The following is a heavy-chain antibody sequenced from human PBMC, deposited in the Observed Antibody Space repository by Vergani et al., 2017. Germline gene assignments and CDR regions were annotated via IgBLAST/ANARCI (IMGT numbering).Heavy chain of an antibody. V-gene: IGHV1-2*02. Sequence: QVQLMQSGPVMKKPGGSMKVSCQASESTFSDYNIHWVRQAPGQVLPWMGWISPKTGDTDYLQRFQDRVTMTRDASTKTVYLKMTRLTSDDTAIYYCAHSWNFGRRDWFDSWGPGTLVTVSS. CDR1: ESTFSDYN. CDR3: AHSWNFGRRDWFDS. D-gene: IGHD1-26*01. CDR2: ISPKTGDT. J-gene: IGHJ5*01.